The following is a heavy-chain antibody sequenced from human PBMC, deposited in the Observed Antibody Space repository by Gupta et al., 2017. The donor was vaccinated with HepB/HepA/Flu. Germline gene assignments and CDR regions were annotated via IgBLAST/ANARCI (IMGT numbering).Heavy chain of an antibody. CDR3: AKGEYILTVFDY. J-gene: IGHJ4*02. Sequence: EVQLLESGGGLVQPGGSLRLSCAASGFTFSSYAMSWVRQAPGKGLEWVSAISGSGGSTYYADSVKGRFTISRDNSKNTLYLKMKSLRAEDTAVYYCAKGEYILTVFDYWGQGTLVTVSS. CDR2: ISGSGGST. D-gene: IGHD3-9*01. CDR1: GFTFSSYA. V-gene: IGHV3-23*01.